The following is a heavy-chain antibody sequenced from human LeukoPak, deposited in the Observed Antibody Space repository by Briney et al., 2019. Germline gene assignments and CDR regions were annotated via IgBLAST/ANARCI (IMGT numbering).Heavy chain of an antibody. CDR3: ARVCSGSSEDAFDI. D-gene: IGHD1-26*01. CDR1: GGSISSSSYY. J-gene: IGHJ3*02. CDR2: IYYSGRT. Sequence: SETLSLTCTVSGGSISSSSYYWGWIRQPPGKGLEWIGSIYYSGRTYYNPSLKSRVTISVDTSKNQFSLKLRSVTAADTAVYYCARVCSGSSEDAFDIWGQGTMVTVSS. V-gene: IGHV4-39*07.